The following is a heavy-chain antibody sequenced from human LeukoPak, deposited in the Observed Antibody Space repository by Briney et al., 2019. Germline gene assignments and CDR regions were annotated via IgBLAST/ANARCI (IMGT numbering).Heavy chain of an antibody. CDR2: IRYDGSNK. Sequence: GGSLRLSCAASGFTFSSYGMHWVRQAPGKGLEWVVFIRYDGSNKYYADSVKGRFTISRDNSKNTLYLQMNSLRAEDTAVYYCAKDQDFWSGYRYFQHWGQGTLVTVSS. V-gene: IGHV3-30*02. J-gene: IGHJ1*01. CDR3: AKDQDFWSGYRYFQH. CDR1: GFTFSSYG. D-gene: IGHD3-3*01.